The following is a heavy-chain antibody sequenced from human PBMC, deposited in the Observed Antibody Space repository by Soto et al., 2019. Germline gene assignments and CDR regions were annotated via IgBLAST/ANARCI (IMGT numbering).Heavy chain of an antibody. D-gene: IGHD6-13*01. CDR3: ARGGYSSTWSNLWDRPGLDG. Sequence: SSVKVSCKASGYTFTSYGISWVRQAPGQGLEWMGWISAYNGNTNYAQKLQGRATMTTDTSTSTAYMELRSLRSDDTAVYYCARGGYSSTWSNLWDRPGLDGWGQGT. J-gene: IGHJ6*02. CDR2: ISAYNGNT. V-gene: IGHV1-18*01. CDR1: GYTFTSYG.